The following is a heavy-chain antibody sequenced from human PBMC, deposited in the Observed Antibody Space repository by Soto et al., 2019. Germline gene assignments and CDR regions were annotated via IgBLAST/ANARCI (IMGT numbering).Heavy chain of an antibody. V-gene: IGHV1-2*04. D-gene: IGHD3-10*01. CDR1: GHTFTGYY. J-gene: IGHJ6*03. Sequence: ASVKVSCKASGHTFTGYYMHWVRQAPGQGLDWMGWINPNSGGTNYAQKFQGWVTMTRDTSISTAYMELSRLRSDDTAVYYCARGLRDSGVLSVYYYYMDVWGKGTTVTVSS. CDR3: ARGLRDSGVLSVYYYYMDV. CDR2: INPNSGGT.